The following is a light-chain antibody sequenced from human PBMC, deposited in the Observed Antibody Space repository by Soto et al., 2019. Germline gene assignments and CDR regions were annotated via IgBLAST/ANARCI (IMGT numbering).Light chain of an antibody. CDR1: SSDVGGYNY. Sequence: QSALTQPASVSGSPGQSITISCTGTSSDVGGYNYVSWYQQHPGKAPKLMIYEVSNRPSGVSNRFSGSKSGNTASLTISGLQAEDEADYYCSSVRSGSTLFGTGTKVTVL. J-gene: IGLJ1*01. V-gene: IGLV2-14*01. CDR3: SSVRSGSTL. CDR2: EVS.